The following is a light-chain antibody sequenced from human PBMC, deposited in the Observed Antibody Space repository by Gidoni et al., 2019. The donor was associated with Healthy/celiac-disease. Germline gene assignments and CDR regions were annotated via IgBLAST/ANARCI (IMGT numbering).Light chain of an antibody. Sequence: DIQMTQSPSSLSASVGDRITISCRTSQTIGSSLNWYQQKPGKAPKVLIRAASSLQSGVTSRFSGSGSGTYFTLTISSLQPEDLGTYYCQQTYFAPPFTFGPGTKVEI. CDR2: AAS. V-gene: IGKV1-39*01. J-gene: IGKJ3*01. CDR3: QQTYFAPPFT. CDR1: QTIGSS.